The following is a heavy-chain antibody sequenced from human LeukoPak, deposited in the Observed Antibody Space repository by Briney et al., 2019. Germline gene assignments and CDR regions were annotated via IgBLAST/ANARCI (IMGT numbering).Heavy chain of an antibody. CDR3: ARGYYGSGTFNWFDP. CDR2: IYYSGST. CDR1: GGSISSYY. V-gene: IGHV4-59*01. D-gene: IGHD3-10*01. Sequence: PSETLSLTCTVSGGSISSYYWSWIRQPPGKGLEWIGYIYYSGSTNYNPSLKSRVAISVDTSKNQFSLKLSSVTAADTAVYYCARGYYGSGTFNWFDPWGRGTLVTVSS. J-gene: IGHJ5*02.